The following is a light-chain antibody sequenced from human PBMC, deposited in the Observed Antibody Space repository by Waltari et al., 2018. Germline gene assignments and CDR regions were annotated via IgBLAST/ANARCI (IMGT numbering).Light chain of an antibody. Sequence: AIRMTQSPSSLSASTGDRVTITCRASQGISSYLAWYQQKPGKAPKLLIYAASTLQSGVPSTFSGSGSGTDFTLTISGLQSEDFATYYCQQYYSTGTFGGGTKVEIK. J-gene: IGKJ4*01. CDR3: QQYYSTGT. CDR2: AAS. V-gene: IGKV1-8*01. CDR1: QGISSY.